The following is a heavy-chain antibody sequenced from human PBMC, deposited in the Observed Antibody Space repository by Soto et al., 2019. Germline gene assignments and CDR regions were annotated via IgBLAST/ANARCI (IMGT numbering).Heavy chain of an antibody. V-gene: IGHV4-4*02. Sequence: QVQLQESGPGLVKPSGTLSLTCAVSGGSISSSNWWSWVRQPPGKGLEWIGEIYHSGRTNYNPSLKSRVTISVDKSKNQFPLKLSSVTAADTAVYYCARDRIDGSGSYYFDYWGQGTLVTVSS. D-gene: IGHD3-10*01. CDR3: ARDRIDGSGSYYFDY. J-gene: IGHJ4*02. CDR2: IYHSGRT. CDR1: GGSISSSNW.